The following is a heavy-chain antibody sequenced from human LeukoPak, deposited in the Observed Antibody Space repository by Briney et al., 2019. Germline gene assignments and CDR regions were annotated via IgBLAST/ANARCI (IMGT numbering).Heavy chain of an antibody. Sequence: GLEWIRYIYYSGSTNSNPSLKSRVTISLDTSKNQFSLELSSVTAADTAVYYCARSLVGATRAFDIWGQGTMVTVSS. CDR3: ARSLVGATRAFDI. J-gene: IGHJ3*02. D-gene: IGHD1-26*01. CDR2: IYYSGST. V-gene: IGHV4-59*08.